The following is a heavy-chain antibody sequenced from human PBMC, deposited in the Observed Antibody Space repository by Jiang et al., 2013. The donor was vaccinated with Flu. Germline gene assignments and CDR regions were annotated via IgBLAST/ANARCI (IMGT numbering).Heavy chain of an antibody. V-gene: IGHV1-18*04. J-gene: IGHJ6*02. CDR3: ARDRQWLVRDYYYGMDV. CDR2: ISAYNGNT. Sequence: SGAEVKKPGASVKVSCKASGYTFTSYGISWVRQAPGQGLEWMGWISAYNGNTNYAQKLQGRVTMTTDTSTSTAYMELRSLRSDDTAVYYCARDRQWLVRDYYYGMDVWGQGTTVTVSS. D-gene: IGHD6-19*01. CDR1: GYTFTSYG.